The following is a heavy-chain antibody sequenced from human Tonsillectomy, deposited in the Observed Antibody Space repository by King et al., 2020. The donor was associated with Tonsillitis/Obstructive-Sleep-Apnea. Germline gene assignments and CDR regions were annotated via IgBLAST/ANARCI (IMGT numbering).Heavy chain of an antibody. CDR2: INPRDGIT. CDR3: VRDDKDGRHLDY. D-gene: IGHD2-15*01. CDR1: GYTFTRNY. Sequence: QLVQSGAEVKKPGASVKVSCKASGYTFTRNYVHWVRQAPGQGLEWMGIINPRDGITTYAQKFQGRVTMTSDTSTSTVHMELSSLRAEDTALYYCVRDDKDGRHLDYWGQGSLVSVSS. V-gene: IGHV1-46*01. J-gene: IGHJ4*02.